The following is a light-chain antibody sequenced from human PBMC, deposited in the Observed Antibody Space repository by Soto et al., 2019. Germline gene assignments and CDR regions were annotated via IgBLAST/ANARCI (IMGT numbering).Light chain of an antibody. Sequence: DIPMTQSPSSLSASVGDTVTITCRTSQNIAYYLNWYQQKPREAPKLLIYAASNLQSGVPSRFSGSGSGTDFTLTISSLQPEDFATYYCQESYSTPPGLAFGGGTRVEIK. CDR3: QESYSTPPGLA. CDR1: QNIAYY. CDR2: AAS. V-gene: IGKV1-39*01. J-gene: IGKJ4*01.